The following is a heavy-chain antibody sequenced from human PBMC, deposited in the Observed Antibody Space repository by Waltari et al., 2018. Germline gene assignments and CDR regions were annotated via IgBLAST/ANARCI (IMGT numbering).Heavy chain of an antibody. D-gene: IGHD3-3*01. CDR1: GDSINNYY. CDR3: ARSYDFWSGYPLDY. J-gene: IGHJ4*02. CDR2: IAYNGRT. Sequence: QVQLQESGPGLVKPSETLSLTCAVSGDSINNYYWAWIRQPPGKELEWIGYIAYNGRTTYNPSLRSRVTISVDTSKTRFSLKLSSVTAADTAVYYCARSYDFWSGYPLDYWGQGTLVTVSS. V-gene: IGHV4-59*01.